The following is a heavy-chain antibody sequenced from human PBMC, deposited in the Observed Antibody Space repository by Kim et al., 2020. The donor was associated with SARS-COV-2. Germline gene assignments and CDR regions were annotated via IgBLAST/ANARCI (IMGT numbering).Heavy chain of an antibody. J-gene: IGHJ5*02. Sequence: GGSLRLSCAASGFTFSSYWMHWVRQAPGKGLVWVSRINSDGSSTSYADSVKGRFTISRDNAKNTLYLQMNSLRAEDTAVYYCARDPGTGDPWPPGMLGGWFDPWGQGTLVTVSS. V-gene: IGHV3-74*01. CDR3: ARDPGTGDPWPPGMLGGWFDP. D-gene: IGHD7-27*01. CDR2: INSDGSST. CDR1: GFTFSSYW.